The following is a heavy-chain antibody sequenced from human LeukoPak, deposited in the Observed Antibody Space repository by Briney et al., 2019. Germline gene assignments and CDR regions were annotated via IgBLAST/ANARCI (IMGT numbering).Heavy chain of an antibody. CDR1: GYSISSGYY. D-gene: IGHD6-13*01. J-gene: IGHJ5*02. Sequence: PSETLSLTCTVSGYSISSGYYWGWIRQPPGKGLEWIGSIYYSGSTYYNPSLKSRVTISVDTSKNQFSLKLSSVTAADTAVYYCARHGDGSSWYAWFDPWGQGTLVTVSS. CDR3: ARHGDGSSWYAWFDP. CDR2: IYYSGST. V-gene: IGHV4-38-2*02.